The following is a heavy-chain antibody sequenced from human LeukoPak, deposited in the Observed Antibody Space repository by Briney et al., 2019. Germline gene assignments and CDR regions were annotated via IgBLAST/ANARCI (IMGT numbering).Heavy chain of an antibody. D-gene: IGHD2-2*02. CDR3: ARDVRLGYCSSTSCDTGGYYMDV. J-gene: IGHJ6*03. CDR1: GYTFTGYY. CDR2: INPNSSST. Sequence: ASVKVSCKASGYTFTGYYMHLVRQAPGQGLEWMGWINPNSSSTNYAQKFQGRVTMTRDTSISTAYMELSRLRSDDTAVYYCARDVRLGYCSSTSCDTGGYYMDVWGKGTTVTVSS. V-gene: IGHV1-2*02.